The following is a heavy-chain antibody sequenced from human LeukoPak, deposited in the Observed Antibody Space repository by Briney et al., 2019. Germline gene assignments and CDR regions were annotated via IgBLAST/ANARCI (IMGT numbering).Heavy chain of an antibody. CDR3: ARVTGDYDFWSGLYFDY. CDR2: IYTSGTT. D-gene: IGHD3-3*01. Sequence: GGPLRLSCAASGFSVSNFYMSWVRQAPGKGLEWVSVIYTSGTTYYSDSVKGRFTISRDNSKNTLYLQMNSLRAEDTAVYYCARVTGDYDFWSGLYFDYWGQGTLLTVSS. CDR1: GFSVSNFY. V-gene: IGHV3-66*01. J-gene: IGHJ4*02.